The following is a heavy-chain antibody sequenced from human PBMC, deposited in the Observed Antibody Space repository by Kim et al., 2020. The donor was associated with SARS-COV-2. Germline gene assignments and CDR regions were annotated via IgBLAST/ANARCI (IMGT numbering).Heavy chain of an antibody. CDR3: ARETPLLFSYYSMEV. V-gene: IGHV4-59*13. J-gene: IGHJ6*02. CDR2: IYYRART. CDR1: GGSISSYY. Sequence: SETLSLTCTVSGGSISSYYWSGIRQPPGKGPEWIGYIYYRARTNSKPSLKSRITTSIDTSKNPFCLKLSSVTAADTAVNYYARETPLLFSYYSMEVWGQG.